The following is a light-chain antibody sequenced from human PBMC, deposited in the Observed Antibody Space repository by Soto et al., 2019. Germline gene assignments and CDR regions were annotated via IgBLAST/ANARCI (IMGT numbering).Light chain of an antibody. CDR2: GAS. J-gene: IGKJ4*01. V-gene: IGKV3-20*01. CDR3: VQYDKPIR. Sequence: VLREWPGTLSLSPGERATLSCRASQSVSSSYLAWYQQKPGQAPRLLIYGASSRATGIPDRFSGSGSGTDFTLTINRLEPEDFAVYSCVQYDKPIRFGGLSKVAIK. CDR1: QSVSSSY.